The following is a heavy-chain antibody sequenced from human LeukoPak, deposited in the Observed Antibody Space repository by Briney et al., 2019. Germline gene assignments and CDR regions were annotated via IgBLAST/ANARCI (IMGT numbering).Heavy chain of an antibody. CDR3: TRVDYYYNGMDV. CDR1: GFAFSSYW. Sequence: GGSLRLSCAASGFAFSSYWMHWVRHVPEKGLVWVSHINNDGGSTSYADPVKGRFTISRDNAKNTLFLQMNSLRAEDTGVYYCTRVDYYYNGMDVWGQRTTVTVSS. J-gene: IGHJ6*02. CDR2: INNDGGST. V-gene: IGHV3-74*01.